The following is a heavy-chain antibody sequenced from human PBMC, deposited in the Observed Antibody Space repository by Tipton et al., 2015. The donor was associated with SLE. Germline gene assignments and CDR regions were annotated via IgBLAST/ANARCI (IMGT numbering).Heavy chain of an antibody. CDR1: GGSISSSSYF. CDR3: ARRRDFWSGGEFYYGLDV. J-gene: IGHJ6*02. CDR2: LSYSGNA. V-gene: IGHV4-39*07. D-gene: IGHD3-3*01. Sequence: LRLSCTVSGGSISSSSYFWAWIRQPPGKGLEWIGSLSYSGNAYYSPSLKSRVTISLGTSKNDFSLKLSSVTAADTAVYYCARRRDFWSGGEFYYGLDVWGQGSTVSVSS.